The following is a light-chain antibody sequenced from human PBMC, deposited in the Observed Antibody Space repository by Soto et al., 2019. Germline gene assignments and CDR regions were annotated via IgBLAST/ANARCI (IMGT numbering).Light chain of an antibody. CDR2: DVN. CDR3: TSWTTSTTMK. Sequence: QSALTQPSSVSGSPGQSITISCTGTSSDVGAYNCVSWYQQHPGKAPKLMIYDVNIRPSGVSNRFSGSKSGNTASLTISGLQAEDEADYYCTSWTTSTTMKFGGGTKVTVL. J-gene: IGLJ2*01. V-gene: IGLV2-14*01. CDR1: SSDVGAYNC.